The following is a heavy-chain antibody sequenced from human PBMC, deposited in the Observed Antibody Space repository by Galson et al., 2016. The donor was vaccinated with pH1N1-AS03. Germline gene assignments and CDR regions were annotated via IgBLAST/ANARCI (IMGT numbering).Heavy chain of an antibody. CDR3: AKGNYQPPPRAHRSSP. CDR2: IIPVFGTT. V-gene: IGHV1-69*13. D-gene: IGHD5-24*01. Sequence: SVKVSCKASGGSFSTYAITWVRQAPGQGLEWVGGIIPVFGTTSFAQKFQDRVSITADESTSTAFMELSSLRSEDTAVYYCAKGNYQPPPRAHRSSPWR. J-gene: IGHJ5*02. CDR1: GGSFSTYA.